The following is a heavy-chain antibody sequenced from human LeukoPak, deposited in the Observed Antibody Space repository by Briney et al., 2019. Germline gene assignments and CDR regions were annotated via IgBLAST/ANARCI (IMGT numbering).Heavy chain of an antibody. CDR2: IYYSGGT. Sequence: SETLSLTCTVSGGSLSSGSYSWSWIRQPPGKGLEWIGYIYYSGGTNYSPSLKSRVTISVDTSKNQFSLKLSSVTAADTAVYYCARAVFCSGGSCYYYFDYWGQGTLVTVSS. V-gene: IGHV4-61*01. CDR3: ARAVFCSGGSCYYYFDY. J-gene: IGHJ4*02. CDR1: GGSLSSGSYS. D-gene: IGHD2-15*01.